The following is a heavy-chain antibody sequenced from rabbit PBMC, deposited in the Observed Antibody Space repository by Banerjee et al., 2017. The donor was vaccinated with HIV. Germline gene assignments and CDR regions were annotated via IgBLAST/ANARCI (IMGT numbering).Heavy chain of an antibody. CDR2: IYAGGDGST. Sequence: QEQLEESGGDLVKPKGSLTLTCTASGFSFSSSYWICWVRQAPGKGLEWIGCIYAGGDGSTDYANWAKGRFTISKTSSTTVTLQMTSLTAADTATYFCARDRTAGYAGYAYAPYGMDLWGPGTLVTVS. CDR3: ARDRTAGYAGYAYAPYGMDL. V-gene: IGHV1S45*01. CDR1: GFSFSSSYW. D-gene: IGHD6-1*01. J-gene: IGHJ6*01.